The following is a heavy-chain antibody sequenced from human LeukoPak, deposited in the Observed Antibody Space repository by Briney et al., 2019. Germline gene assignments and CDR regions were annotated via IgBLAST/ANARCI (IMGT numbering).Heavy chain of an antibody. J-gene: IGHJ4*02. Sequence: GGSLRLSCAASGFTFSSYGIHWVRQAPGKGLEWVAVIWYDGSNKYSADSVKGRFTISRGNSKNTLYLQMNSLRAEDTAVYYCAGDRVGYFDFWGQGTLVTVSS. V-gene: IGHV3-33*01. D-gene: IGHD2-15*01. CDR1: GFTFSSYG. CDR2: IWYDGSNK. CDR3: AGDRVGYFDF.